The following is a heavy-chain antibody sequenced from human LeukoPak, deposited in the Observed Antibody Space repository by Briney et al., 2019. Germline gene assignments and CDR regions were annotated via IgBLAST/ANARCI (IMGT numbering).Heavy chain of an antibody. CDR3: ASSAYDYVWGSYQSFDY. Sequence: GGSLRLSCAASGFTFSNYGMSWVRQAPGKGLEWVSVISGSGGSTYYADSVKGRFTISRDNSKNTLYLLMNSLRAEDTAVYYCASSAYDYVWGSYQSFDYWGQGTLVTVSS. V-gene: IGHV3-23*01. D-gene: IGHD3-16*02. CDR2: ISGSGGST. J-gene: IGHJ4*02. CDR1: GFTFSNYG.